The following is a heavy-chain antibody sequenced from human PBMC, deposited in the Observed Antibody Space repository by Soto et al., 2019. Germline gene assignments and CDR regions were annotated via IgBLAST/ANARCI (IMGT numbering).Heavy chain of an antibody. CDR1: GFTFSSYA. J-gene: IGHJ5*02. CDR3: AKGLYYGSGSYYNSWFDP. CDR2: ISGSGGST. V-gene: IGHV3-23*01. Sequence: GGSLRLSCAASGFTFSSYAMSWVRQAPGKGLEWVSAISGSGGSTYYADSVKGRFTISRDNSKNTLYLQMNSLRAEDTAVYYCAKGLYYGSGSYYNSWFDPWGQGTLVTVSS. D-gene: IGHD3-10*01.